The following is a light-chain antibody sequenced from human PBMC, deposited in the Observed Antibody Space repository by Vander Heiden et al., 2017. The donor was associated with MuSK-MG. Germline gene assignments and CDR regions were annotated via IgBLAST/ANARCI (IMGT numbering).Light chain of an antibody. CDR2: EVT. J-gene: IGLJ2*01. V-gene: IGLV2-8*01. Sequence: QSALTQPSSAPGAPGQSVPTSCTGTSSDVGGYNSVSWYQQHPGKAPKLMIYEVTKRPSGVPDRFSGSKSGNTASLTVSGLQAADEAHYYCISYSVSTHVVIGGGTKLTVL. CDR1: SSDVGGYNS. CDR3: ISYSVSTHVV.